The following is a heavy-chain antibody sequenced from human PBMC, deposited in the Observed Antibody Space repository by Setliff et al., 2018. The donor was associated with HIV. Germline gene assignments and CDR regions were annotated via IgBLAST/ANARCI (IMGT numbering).Heavy chain of an antibody. D-gene: IGHD3-3*01. CDR2: IYYSVNT. Sequence: TSETLSLTCTVSGVSITSHYWSWIRQPPGKGLEWIGYIYYSVNTNFNPSLKSRVTISVDTSKNQFSLKLSSVTAADTAVYYCARRGFWSDGRAFDIWGQGTMVTVSS. CDR1: GVSITSHY. CDR3: ARRGFWSDGRAFDI. V-gene: IGHV4-59*08. J-gene: IGHJ3*02.